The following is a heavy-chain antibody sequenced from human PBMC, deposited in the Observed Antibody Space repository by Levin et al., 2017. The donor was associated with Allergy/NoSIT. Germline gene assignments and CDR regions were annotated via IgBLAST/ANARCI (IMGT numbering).Heavy chain of an antibody. J-gene: IGHJ6*03. CDR3: ARGDHLGGIAVGGTDYYYYMDV. CDR1: GGSISSYY. D-gene: IGHD6-19*01. Sequence: SETLSLTCTVSGGSISSYYWSWIRQPPGKGLEWIGYIYYSGSTNYNPSLKSRVTISVDTSKNQFSLKLSSVTAADKAVYYCARGDHLGGIAVGGTDYYYYMDVWGKGTTVTVSS. V-gene: IGHV4-59*01. CDR2: IYYSGST.